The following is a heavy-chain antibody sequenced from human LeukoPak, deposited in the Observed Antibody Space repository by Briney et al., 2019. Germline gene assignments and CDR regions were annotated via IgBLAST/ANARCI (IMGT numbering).Heavy chain of an antibody. J-gene: IGHJ4*02. Sequence: SETLFLTCTVSGGSISSYYWSWIRQPAGKGLEWIGRIYTSGSTNYNPSLKSRVTMSVDTSKNQFSLKLSSVTAADTAVYYCARDVKYCSSTSCYTVLDWGQGTLVTVSS. CDR1: GGSISSYY. CDR2: IYTSGST. CDR3: ARDVKYCSSTSCYTVLD. V-gene: IGHV4-4*07. D-gene: IGHD2-2*02.